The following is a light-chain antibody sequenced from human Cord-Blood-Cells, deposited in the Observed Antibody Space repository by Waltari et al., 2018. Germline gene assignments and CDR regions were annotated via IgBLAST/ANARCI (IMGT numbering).Light chain of an antibody. CDR2: GAS. J-gene: IGKJ2*01. CDR3: QQYNNWPPYT. Sequence: EIVMTQSPATLSVSPGERATLSCRASQSVSSNLAWYQQKPGQAPRLLIYGASTRATGIPARFSGSGSGTEFTLTISSLQSEDFAVYYCQQYNNWPPYTVGQGT. V-gene: IGKV3-15*01. CDR1: QSVSSN.